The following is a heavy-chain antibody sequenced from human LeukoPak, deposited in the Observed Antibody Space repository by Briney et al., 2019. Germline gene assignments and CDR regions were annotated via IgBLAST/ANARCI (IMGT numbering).Heavy chain of an antibody. Sequence: GGSLRLSCAASGFTFSSYSMNWVRQAPGKGLEWVPSISSSSSSYIYYADSVKGRFTISRDNAKNSLYLQMNSLRAEDTAVYYCARDTSAIFGVVIPFDYWGQGTLVTVSS. CDR1: GFTFSSYS. D-gene: IGHD3-3*01. CDR3: ARDTSAIFGVVIPFDY. V-gene: IGHV3-21*01. J-gene: IGHJ4*02. CDR2: ISSSSSSYI.